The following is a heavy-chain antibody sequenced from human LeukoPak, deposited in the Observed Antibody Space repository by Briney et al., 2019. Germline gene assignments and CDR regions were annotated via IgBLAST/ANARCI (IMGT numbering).Heavy chain of an antibody. Sequence: SETLSLTCAVSGGSFSGYYWSWIRQSPGRGLEWIGEISHSGDTNYNSSVKSRVTISVDTSKNQFSLKVRSLTAADTAVYYCARGPTISETGYFDYWGQGTLVTVSS. CDR2: ISHSGDT. CDR3: ARGPTISETGYFDY. D-gene: IGHD1-1*01. V-gene: IGHV4-34*01. J-gene: IGHJ4*03. CDR1: GGSFSGYY.